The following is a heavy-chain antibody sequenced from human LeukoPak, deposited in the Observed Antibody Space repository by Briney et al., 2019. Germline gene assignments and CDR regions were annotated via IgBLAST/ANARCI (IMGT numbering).Heavy chain of an antibody. V-gene: IGHV4-34*01. CDR3: ARGHTLYDYVY. J-gene: IGHJ4*02. Sequence: SETLSLTCTVSGGSISSYYWSWIRQPPGKGLEWIGEINHSGSTNYNPSLKSRVTISVDTSKNQFSLKLSSVTAADTAVYYCARGHTLYDYVYWGQGTLVTVSS. D-gene: IGHD3-16*01. CDR2: INHSGST. CDR1: GGSISSYY.